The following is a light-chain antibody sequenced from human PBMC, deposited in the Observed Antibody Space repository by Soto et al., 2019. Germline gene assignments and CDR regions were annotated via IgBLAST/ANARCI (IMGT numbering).Light chain of an antibody. CDR2: DAS. CDR1: QGISRW. CDR3: QQSYTSPVT. J-gene: IGKJ4*01. Sequence: DIQMTQSPSTLSASLGDRVTITCRASQGISRWLAWYQQRPGKAPKLLIYDASTLHSGVSSRFSGGGSGTDFTLTISSLQPEDFGTYYCQQSYTSPVTFGGGTKVDIK. V-gene: IGKV1-5*01.